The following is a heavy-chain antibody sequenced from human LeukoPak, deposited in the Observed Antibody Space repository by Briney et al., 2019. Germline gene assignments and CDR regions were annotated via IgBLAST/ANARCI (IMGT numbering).Heavy chain of an antibody. J-gene: IGHJ4*02. Sequence: GGSLRLSCAASGFTFSSYAMSWVRQAPGKGLEWVSAISGSGGSTYYADSVKGRFTISRDNSKNTLYLQMNSLRAEDTAVHYCAKSESGLRLGELSSFDYWGQGTLVTVSS. CDR2: ISGSGGST. CDR1: GFTFSSYA. CDR3: AKSESGLRLGELSSFDY. V-gene: IGHV3-23*01. D-gene: IGHD3-16*02.